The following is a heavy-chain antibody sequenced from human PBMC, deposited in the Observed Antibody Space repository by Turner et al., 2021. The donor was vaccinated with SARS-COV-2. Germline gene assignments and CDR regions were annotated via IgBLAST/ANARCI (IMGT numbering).Heavy chain of an antibody. CDR2: FDPEDGET. CDR1: GYTLIELS. Sequence: QVQLVQSGAEVKKPGASVKVSCTVSGYTLIELSMHWVRQAPGKGLEWMGGFDPEDGETIYPQKFQGRVTMTEDTSTDTAYMELSSLRSEDTAVYYCATDYAIVEATLLDYWGQGTLVTVSS. D-gene: IGHD1-26*01. CDR3: ATDYAIVEATLLDY. J-gene: IGHJ4*02. V-gene: IGHV1-24*01.